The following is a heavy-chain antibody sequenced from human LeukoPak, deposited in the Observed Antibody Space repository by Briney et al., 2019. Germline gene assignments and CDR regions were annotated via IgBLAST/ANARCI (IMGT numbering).Heavy chain of an antibody. CDR2: INYGGTT. V-gene: IGHV4-39*01. J-gene: IGHJ4*02. CDR3: ARYVVSGAGKYYFDY. D-gene: IGHD3-10*01. Sequence: SEALSLTCTVSGGSISSNNYYWSWIRQPPGREMEWIASINYGGTTYYNPSLKSRVTISVDTSKNQFSLRLSSVTAADTALYLCARYVVSGAGKYYFDYWGQGSLVTVSS. CDR1: GGSISSNNYY.